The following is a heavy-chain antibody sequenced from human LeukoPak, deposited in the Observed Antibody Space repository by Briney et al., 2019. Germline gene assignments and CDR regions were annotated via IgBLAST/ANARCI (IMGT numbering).Heavy chain of an antibody. CDR2: IYYSGST. CDR3: ARIAGYNYGYNYFDS. V-gene: IGHV4-59*01. Sequence: SETLSLTCTVSGDSISSYYWSWIRQPPGKGLEWIGYIYYSGSTYYNPSLKSRVTISVDTSKNQFSLKLSSVTAADTAVYYCARIAGYNYGYNYFDSWGQGTLVTVSS. D-gene: IGHD5-18*01. J-gene: IGHJ4*02. CDR1: GDSISSYY.